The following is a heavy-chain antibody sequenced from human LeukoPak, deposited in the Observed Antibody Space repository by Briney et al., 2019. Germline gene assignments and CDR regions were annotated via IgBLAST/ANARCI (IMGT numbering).Heavy chain of an antibody. CDR3: AKVISGFWDY. Sequence: QTGGSLRLSCAASGFTFSSYGMHWVRQAPGKGLEWVAVISYDGSNKYYAGSVKGRFTISRDNSKNTLYLQMNSLRAEDTAVYYCAKVISGFWDYWGQGTLVTVSS. CDR1: GFTFSSYG. V-gene: IGHV3-30*18. J-gene: IGHJ4*02. D-gene: IGHD3-22*01. CDR2: ISYDGSNK.